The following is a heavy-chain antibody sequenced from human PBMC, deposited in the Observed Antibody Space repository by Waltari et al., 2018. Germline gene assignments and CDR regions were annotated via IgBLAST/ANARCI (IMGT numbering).Heavy chain of an antibody. J-gene: IGHJ4*02. D-gene: IGHD6-13*01. CDR3: TGGAVTGTDF. CDR2: IRSKPNNYAT. Sequence: VQVVESGGGLVQPGGSLKLSCAPSGLTFGGSTIHWVRQTSGKGMEWIGRIRSKPNNYATRYTASVEGRFTISRDDSENTAYLQMSSLMTEDTAVYYCTGGAVTGTDFWGQGTLVTVSS. V-gene: IGHV3-73*01. CDR1: GLTFGGST.